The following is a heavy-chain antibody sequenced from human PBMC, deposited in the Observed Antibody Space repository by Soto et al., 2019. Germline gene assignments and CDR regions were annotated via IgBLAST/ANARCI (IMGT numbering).Heavy chain of an antibody. CDR2: IYYTGST. CDR1: GGSMSSNY. Sequence: ETLSLTCTDPGGSMSSNYWTWIRQSPGKGLEWIGYIYYTGSTKYNPSLPSRVTISLDTSKNQFSLRLTSVTSADTAVCYCARGGSYGDFFDYWGQGAQVTVSS. CDR3: ARGGSYGDFFDY. V-gene: IGHV4-59*01. D-gene: IGHD4-17*01. J-gene: IGHJ4*02.